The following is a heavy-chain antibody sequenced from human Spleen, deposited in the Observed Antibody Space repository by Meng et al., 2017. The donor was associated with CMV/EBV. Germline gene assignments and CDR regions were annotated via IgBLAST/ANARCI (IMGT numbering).Heavy chain of an antibody. V-gene: IGHV3-21*06. CDR2: ISSNSRYI. D-gene: IGHD3-22*01. J-gene: IGHJ6*02. CDR1: GFTFSSYS. CDR3: ARHGYDNPKYYGMDV. Sequence: GESLKISCAASGFTFSSYSINWVRQAPGKGLEWVSSISSNSRYIFYADSVKGRFTISRDNAKNSLYLQMNSLRAEDTATYYCARHGYDNPKYYGMDVWGQGTTVTVSS.